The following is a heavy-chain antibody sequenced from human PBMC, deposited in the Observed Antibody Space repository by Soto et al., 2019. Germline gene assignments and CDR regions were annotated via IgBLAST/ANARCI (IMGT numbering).Heavy chain of an antibody. J-gene: IGHJ6*04. CDR3: AKVGRWRVVNYYYGTAL. Sequence: RLPYAASGGTFGSHAMSWIRQTPGKGLEWVSAISGSGGSTYYADSVKGRFTISRDNSKNTLYLQMNSLRAEDTAVYYCAKVGRWRVVNYYYGTALWGNGNTVTVS. V-gene: IGHV3-23*01. CDR2: ISGSGGST. D-gene: IGHD6-19*01. CDR1: GGTFGSHA.